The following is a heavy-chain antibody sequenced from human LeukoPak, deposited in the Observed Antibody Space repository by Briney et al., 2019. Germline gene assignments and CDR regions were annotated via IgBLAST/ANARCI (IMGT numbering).Heavy chain of an antibody. CDR2: INAGNGNT. CDR3: ARARKDFDY. J-gene: IGHJ4*02. CDR1: GYTFTSYA. Sequence: ASVKVSCKASGYTFTSYAMHWVRQAPGQRLEWMGWINAGNGNTKYSQEFQGRVTMTRDTSTSTVYMELSSLRSEDTAVYYCARARKDFDYWGQGTLVTVSS. V-gene: IGHV1-3*03.